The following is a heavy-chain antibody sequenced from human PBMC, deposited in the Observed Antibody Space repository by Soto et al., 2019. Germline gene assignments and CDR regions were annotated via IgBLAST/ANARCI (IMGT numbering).Heavy chain of an antibody. CDR3: ARDSIAVAGQ. Sequence: PRGSLRLSCAASGFTFSSYSMNWVRQAPGKGLEWVSSISSSSSYIYYADSVKGRFTISRDNAKNSLYLQMNSLRAEDTAVYYCARDSIAVAGQWGQGTLVTVSS. V-gene: IGHV3-21*01. D-gene: IGHD6-19*01. CDR1: GFTFSSYS. J-gene: IGHJ4*02. CDR2: ISSSSSYI.